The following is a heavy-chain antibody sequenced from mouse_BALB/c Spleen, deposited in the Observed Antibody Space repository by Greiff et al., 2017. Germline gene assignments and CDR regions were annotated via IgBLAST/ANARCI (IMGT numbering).Heavy chain of an antibody. Sequence: EVHLVESGGGLVKPGGSLKLSCAASGFTFSSYAMSWVRQTPEKRLEWVASISSGGSTYYPDSVKGRFTISRDNARNILYLQMSSLRSEDTAMYYCARAYRYGPFDVWGAGTTVTVSS. D-gene: IGHD2-14*01. V-gene: IGHV5-6-5*01. CDR2: ISSGGST. CDR1: GFTFSSYA. J-gene: IGHJ1*01. CDR3: ARAYRYGPFDV.